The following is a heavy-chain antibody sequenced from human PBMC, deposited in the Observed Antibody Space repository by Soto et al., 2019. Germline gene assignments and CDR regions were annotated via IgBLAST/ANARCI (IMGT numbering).Heavy chain of an antibody. Sequence: QVQLQQWGAGLLKPSETLSLTCAVYGGSFSGYYWSWIRQPPGKGLEWIGEINHSGSTNYNPSLKSRVTTSVDTSKNQFSLKLSSVTAADTAVYYCARRYCSSTSCPTNKPGSAYWFDPWGQGTLVTVSS. D-gene: IGHD2-2*01. J-gene: IGHJ5*02. CDR1: GGSFSGYY. V-gene: IGHV4-34*01. CDR3: ARRYCSSTSCPTNKPGSAYWFDP. CDR2: INHSGST.